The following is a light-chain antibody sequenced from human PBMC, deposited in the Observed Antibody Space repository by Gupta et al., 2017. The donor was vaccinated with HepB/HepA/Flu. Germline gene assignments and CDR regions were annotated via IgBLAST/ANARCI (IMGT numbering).Light chain of an antibody. V-gene: IGLV3-1*01. CDR1: KLGDKD. J-gene: IGLJ2*01. CDR2: QDD. CDR3: QAWDSTTVV. Sequence: SYELTQPPSVSVPPGQTASMTCSGDKLGDKDVCWYQQKPGQSPVLVFYQDDKRPSGIPERFSGSNSGNTATLTISGTQSMDEADYYCQAWDSTTVVFGGGTKLTVL.